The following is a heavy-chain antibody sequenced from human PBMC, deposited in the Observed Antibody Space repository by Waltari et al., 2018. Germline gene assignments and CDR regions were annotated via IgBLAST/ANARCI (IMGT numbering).Heavy chain of an antibody. CDR2: ISGSGATP. Sequence: EVQLLESAGGLVQPGGDLRLSCTASGFPLLGYAMRWFRQAPGGGLEWVASISGSGATPFYADSVKGRFTIVRDNSKDTFYLQMNSLRVDDSAVYYCAKGSRGYTNYFFDYWGQGALVTVSS. CDR1: GFPLLGYA. V-gene: IGHV3-23*01. J-gene: IGHJ4*02. D-gene: IGHD3-16*02. CDR3: AKGSRGYTNYFFDY.